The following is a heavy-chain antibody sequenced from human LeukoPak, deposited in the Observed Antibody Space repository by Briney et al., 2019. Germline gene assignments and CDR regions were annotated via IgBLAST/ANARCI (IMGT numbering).Heavy chain of an antibody. J-gene: IGHJ4*02. CDR2: ISSSSSTI. CDR3: AKDRGHSSSWYLDY. CDR1: GFTFSSYS. D-gene: IGHD6-13*01. Sequence: GGSLRLSCAASGFTFSSYSMNWVRQAPGKGLEWVSYISSSSSTIYYADSVKGRFTISRDNAKNSLYLQMNSLRDEDTAVYYCAKDRGHSSSWYLDYWGQGTLVTVSS. V-gene: IGHV3-48*02.